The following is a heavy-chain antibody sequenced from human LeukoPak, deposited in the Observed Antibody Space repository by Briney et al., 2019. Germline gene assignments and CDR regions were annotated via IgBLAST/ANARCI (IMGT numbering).Heavy chain of an antibody. Sequence: TSETLSLTCTVSGSSISSYYWSWIRQPAGKGLEGIGRIYTSGSTHYNPSLTSRVTMSVHTSKNPFSLKLSSVTAADTAVYYCARGQVYFDYWGQGTLVTVSS. CDR1: GSSISSYY. CDR3: ARGQVYFDY. V-gene: IGHV4-4*07. J-gene: IGHJ4*02. CDR2: IYTSGST.